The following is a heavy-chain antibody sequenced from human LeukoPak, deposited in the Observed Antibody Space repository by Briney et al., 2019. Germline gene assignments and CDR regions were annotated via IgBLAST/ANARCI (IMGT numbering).Heavy chain of an antibody. Sequence: GASLRLSCAASGFTFSNYAMSWVRQAPGKGLEWVSAVSGRDDSTYYADSVKGRFTISRDTSKNTLYLQMNSLRAVDTAVYYSAKWGDYDILTGYYDSDYWGQGTLVTVSS. CDR3: AKWGDYDILTGYYDSDY. CDR2: VSGRDDST. V-gene: IGHV3-23*01. J-gene: IGHJ4*02. D-gene: IGHD3-9*01. CDR1: GFTFSNYA.